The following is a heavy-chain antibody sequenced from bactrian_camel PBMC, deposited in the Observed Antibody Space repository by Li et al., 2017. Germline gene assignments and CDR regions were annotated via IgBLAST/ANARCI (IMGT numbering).Heavy chain of an antibody. J-gene: IGHJ4*01. CDR2: ISIRNGFT. CDR1: SVVFSDNC. Sequence: HVQLVESGGGSVQAGGSLRLSCATSSVVFSDNCFAWFRQIPGREREGVASISIRNGFTDYTDSVKGRFTISEDNANNTLYLRMNSLKTEDTAVYYCVAEGEKCTYCSAGGCHGARVNWGQGTQVTVS. V-gene: IGHV3S61*01. D-gene: IGHD2*01. CDR3: VAEGEKCTYCSAGGCHGARVN.